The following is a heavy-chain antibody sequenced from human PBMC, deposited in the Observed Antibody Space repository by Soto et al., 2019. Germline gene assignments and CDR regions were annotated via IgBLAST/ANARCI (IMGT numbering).Heavy chain of an antibody. CDR1: GFPFNTYS. J-gene: IGHJ6*02. V-gene: IGHV3-23*01. CDR3: ARLNGADPHYYYGFDV. CDR2: ISGSGVNT. Sequence: VGSLILSCAASGFPFNTYSMSWVRPAPGKGPEWVSAISGSGVNTYYVDSVKGRFTISRDNSKNTLYLQMNGLGADDTAIYYCARLNGADPHYYYGFDVWGQGTTVTVSS. D-gene: IGHD2-8*01.